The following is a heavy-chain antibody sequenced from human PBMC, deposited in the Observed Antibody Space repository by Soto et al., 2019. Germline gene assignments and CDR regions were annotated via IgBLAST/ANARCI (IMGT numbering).Heavy chain of an antibody. V-gene: IGHV3-21*01. D-gene: IGHD1-26*01. CDR2: ISSNSAYI. J-gene: IGHJ4*02. Sequence: XGSLRLSCAAAGFTFRSFTMNWVRQAPGKGLDWVSTISSNSAYIYYTDALRGRFTISRDNAKNSLHLQMNSLRAEDTAVYYCARDAVGATGFDYWGQGTLVTVSS. CDR3: ARDAVGATGFDY. CDR1: GFTFRSFT.